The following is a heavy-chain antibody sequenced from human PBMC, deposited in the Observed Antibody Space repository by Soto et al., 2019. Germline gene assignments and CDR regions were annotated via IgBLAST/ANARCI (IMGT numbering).Heavy chain of an antibody. Sequence: EVQLLESGGGLVQPGGSLRLSCAASGLIFSRYAMTWVRQAPGKGLEWVSAITGGGFSTYYTDSVKGRFTISRDNSKNTVYLQMNRLRAEDTAVYLCAKGGVRGVQMDVWGQGTTVTVSS. CDR2: ITGGGFST. CDR1: GLIFSRYA. V-gene: IGHV3-23*01. CDR3: AKGGVRGVQMDV. D-gene: IGHD3-10*01. J-gene: IGHJ6*02.